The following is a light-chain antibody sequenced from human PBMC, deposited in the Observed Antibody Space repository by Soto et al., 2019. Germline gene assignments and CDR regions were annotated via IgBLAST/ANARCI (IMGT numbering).Light chain of an antibody. CDR2: DAS. CDR1: QSVSSY. CDR3: QQRSNWPLT. V-gene: IGKV3-11*01. J-gene: IGKJ4*01. Sequence: EIVLTQSPATLSLSPGERATLSCRASQSVSSYLAWYQQKPCQAPRLLIYDASNRATGIPARFSGSGSGTDFTLTISSLEPEDFAVYYCQQRSNWPLTFVGGTKVEIK.